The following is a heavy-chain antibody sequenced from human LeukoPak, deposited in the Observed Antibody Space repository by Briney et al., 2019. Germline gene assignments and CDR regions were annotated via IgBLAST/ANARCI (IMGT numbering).Heavy chain of an antibody. J-gene: IGHJ5*02. CDR2: IYYSGST. Sequence: PSETLSLTCTVSGGSISSYYWSWIRQPPGKGLEWIGYIYYSGSTNYNPSLKSRVTISVDTSKNQFSLKLRSVTAADTAVYYCAKVQAWFDPWGQGTLVTVSS. V-gene: IGHV4-59*01. CDR1: GGSISSYY. CDR3: AKVQAWFDP.